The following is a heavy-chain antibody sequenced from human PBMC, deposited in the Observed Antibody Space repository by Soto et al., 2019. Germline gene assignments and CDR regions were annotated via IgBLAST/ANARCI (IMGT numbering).Heavy chain of an antibody. CDR1: GFTFSNYG. J-gene: IGHJ5*02. CDR2: IWFDGSNK. CDR3: ARDHTYGSGTSYGHNWFDP. Sequence: GGSLRLSCAASGFTFSNYGMQWVRQAPGKGLEWVAVIWFDGSNKYYADSVKGRFTISRDNSKNTLYLDMNTLRAEDTAVYYCARDHTYGSGTSYGHNWFDPWGQGTLVTVSS. V-gene: IGHV3-33*01. D-gene: IGHD3-10*01.